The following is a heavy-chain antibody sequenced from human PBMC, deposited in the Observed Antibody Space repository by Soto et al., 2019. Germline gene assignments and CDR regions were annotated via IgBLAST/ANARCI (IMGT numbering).Heavy chain of an antibody. J-gene: IGHJ6*02. Sequence: GASVKVSCKVSRYTLTELSMHWGRQAPGEGLEWMGGFDPEDGETIYAQKFQGRVTMTEDTSTDTAYMELSSPRSEDTAVYYCAKGRYYYHSRGQPAVYGMDVWGQGTTATVSS. CDR1: RYTLTELS. V-gene: IGHV1-24*01. D-gene: IGHD3-22*01. CDR3: AKGRYYYHSRGQPAVYGMDV. CDR2: FDPEDGET.